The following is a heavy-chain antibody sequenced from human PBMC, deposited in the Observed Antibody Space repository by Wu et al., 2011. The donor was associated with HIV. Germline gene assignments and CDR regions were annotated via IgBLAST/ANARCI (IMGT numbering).Heavy chain of an antibody. CDR3: SRGTPSNPPYYFDY. Sequence: GYTFTNYQIHWARLAPGHGLEWLGTVTLKIMTQPCTTFQDRVTMTSDSSSNTAYMELRSLRSDDTAVYFCSRGTPSNPPYYFDYWGQGTLVTVSS. CDR2: VTLKIMT. D-gene: IGHD3-10*01. J-gene: IGHJ4*02. CDR1: GYTFTNYQ. V-gene: IGHV1-2*02.